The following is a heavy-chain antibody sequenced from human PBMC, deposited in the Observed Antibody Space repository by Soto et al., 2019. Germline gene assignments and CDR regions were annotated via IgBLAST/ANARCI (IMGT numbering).Heavy chain of an antibody. D-gene: IGHD1-1*01. CDR2: IHYSGST. CDR3: ARRYGYSFDY. J-gene: IGHJ4*02. V-gene: IGHV4-59*08. Sequence: SETLSLTCSVSGGSIIGHYWSWIRQPPGVGLEWIGYIHYSGSTDYNPSLKSRVTISVDTSKNQFSLKLSSVTAADTAVYYCARRYGYSFDYWGQGTLVTVSS. CDR1: GGSIIGHY.